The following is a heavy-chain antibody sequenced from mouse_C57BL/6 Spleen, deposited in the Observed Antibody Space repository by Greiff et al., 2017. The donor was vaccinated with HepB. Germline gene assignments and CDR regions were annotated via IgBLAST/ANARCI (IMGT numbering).Heavy chain of an antibody. CDR2: IRSKSNNYAT. J-gene: IGHJ1*03. V-gene: IGHV10-1*01. CDR3: VRHRDNWYWYFDV. Sequence: EVQRVESGGGLVQPKGSLKLSCAASGFSFNTYAMNWVRQAPGKGLEWVARIRSKSNNYATYYADSVKDRFTISRDDSESMLYLQMNNLKTEDTAMYYCVRHRDNWYWYFDVWGTGTTVTVSS. D-gene: IGHD4-1*02. CDR1: GFSFNTYA.